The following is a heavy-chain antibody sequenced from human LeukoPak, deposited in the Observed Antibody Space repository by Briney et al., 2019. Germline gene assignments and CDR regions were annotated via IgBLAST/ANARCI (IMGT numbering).Heavy chain of an antibody. V-gene: IGHV3-9*03. CDR3: AKDIGYDFWSGYSPGAFDY. J-gene: IGHJ4*02. Sequence: GGSLRLSCAASGFTFDDYAMHWVRQAPGKGLEWVSGISWNSGSIGYADSVKGRFTISRDNAKNSLYLQMNSLRAEDMALYYCAKDIGYDFWSGYSPGAFDYWGQGTLVTVSS. CDR1: GFTFDDYA. CDR2: ISWNSGSI. D-gene: IGHD3-3*01.